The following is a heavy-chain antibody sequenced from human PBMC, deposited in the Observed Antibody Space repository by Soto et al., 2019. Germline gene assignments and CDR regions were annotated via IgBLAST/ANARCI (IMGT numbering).Heavy chain of an antibody. CDR2: ISSSSSTI. D-gene: IGHD6-13*01. CDR1: GFIFSRYS. Sequence: PGGSLRLSCAVSGFIFSRYSMNWVRQAPGKGLEWVSYISSSSSTIYYADSVKGRFTISRDNAKNSLYLQMNSLRAEDTAVYYCARHPERIAEIGWFDPWGQGTLVTVSS. V-gene: IGHV3-48*01. CDR3: ARHPERIAEIGWFDP. J-gene: IGHJ5*02.